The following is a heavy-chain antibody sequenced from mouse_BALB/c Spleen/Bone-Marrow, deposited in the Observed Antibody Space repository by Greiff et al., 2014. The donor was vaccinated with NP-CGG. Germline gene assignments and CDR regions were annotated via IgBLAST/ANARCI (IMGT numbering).Heavy chain of an antibody. CDR3: ARDYYGSSDY. CDR1: GFTFSSYG. D-gene: IGHD1-1*01. J-gene: IGHJ2*01. CDR2: INSNGGST. V-gene: IGHV5-6-3*01. Sequence: VQLKESGGGLVQPGGSLKLSCAASGFTFSSYGMSWVRQTPDKRLELVATINSNGGSTYYPDSVKGRFTISRDNAKNTLYLQXXXXKSEDTAMYYCARDYYGSSDYWGQGTTLTVSS.